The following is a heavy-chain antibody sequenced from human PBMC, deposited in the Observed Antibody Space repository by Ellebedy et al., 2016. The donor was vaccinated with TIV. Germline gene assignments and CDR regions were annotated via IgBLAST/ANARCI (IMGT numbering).Heavy chain of an antibody. CDR2: INHSGST. V-gene: IGHV4-34*01. D-gene: IGHD2-2*01. CDR1: GGSFSGYY. J-gene: IGHJ4*02. Sequence: SETLSLTXAVYGGSFSGYYWSWIRQPPGKGLEWIGEINHSGSTNYNPSLKSRVTISVDTSKNQFSLKLSSVTAADTAVYYCARSRYQLLSRYYFDYWGQGTLVTVSS. CDR3: ARSRYQLLSRYYFDY.